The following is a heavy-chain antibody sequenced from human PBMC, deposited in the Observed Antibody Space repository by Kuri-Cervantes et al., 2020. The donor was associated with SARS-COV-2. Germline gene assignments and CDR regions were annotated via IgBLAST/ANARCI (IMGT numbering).Heavy chain of an antibody. CDR2: ISAYNGNT. D-gene: IGHD2-2*03. V-gene: IGHV1-18*01. CDR1: GYTFTSYG. CDR3: ARDGMDIVVGNDAFDI. Sequence: ASVKVSCKASGYTFTSYGISWVRQAPGQGLEWMGWISAYNGNTNYAQKLQGRVTMTTDTSTSTAYMELRSLRSDDTAVYYCARDGMDIVVGNDAFDIWGQGTMVTVSS. J-gene: IGHJ3*02.